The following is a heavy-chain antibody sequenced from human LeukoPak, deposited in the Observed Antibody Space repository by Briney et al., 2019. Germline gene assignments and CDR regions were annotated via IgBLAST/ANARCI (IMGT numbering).Heavy chain of an antibody. CDR1: GGSISSSSYY. V-gene: IGHV4-39*07. J-gene: IGHJ6*03. D-gene: IGHD5-18*01. Sequence: SETLSLTCTVSGGSISSSSYYWGWIRQSPGKGLEWIGSVYYSGSTYYNPSLKSRVTISVDTSKNQFSLKLTSVTAADTAVYYCAREGRYRYGYNEYHLYMDIWGKGTTVTVSS. CDR2: VYYSGST. CDR3: AREGRYRYGYNEYHLYMDI.